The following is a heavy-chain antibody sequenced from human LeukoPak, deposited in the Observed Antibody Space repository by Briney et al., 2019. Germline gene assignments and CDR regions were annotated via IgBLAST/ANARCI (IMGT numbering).Heavy chain of an antibody. J-gene: IGHJ4*02. CDR1: GFTFSSYG. D-gene: IGHD3-22*01. CDR3: AKEPLVIVVATFDY. CDR2: ISGSGGST. V-gene: IGHV3-23*01. Sequence: GRTLRLSCAASGFTFSSYGMSWVRQAPGKGLEWVSAISGSGGSTYYADSVKGRFTISRDNSKNTLYLQMNSLRAEDTAVYYCAKEPLVIVVATFDYWGQGTLVTVSS.